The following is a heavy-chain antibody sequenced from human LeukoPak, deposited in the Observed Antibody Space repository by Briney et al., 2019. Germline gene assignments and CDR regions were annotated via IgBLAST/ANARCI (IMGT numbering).Heavy chain of an antibody. CDR3: AKEVVYETDYYYYYGMDV. V-gene: IGHV3-23*01. CDR2: ISGSGGST. J-gene: IGHJ6*02. CDR1: GFTFSSYA. D-gene: IGHD2-15*01. Sequence: GGSLRLSCAASGFTFSSYAMSWVRQAPGKGLEWVSAISGSGGSTYYADSVKGRFTISRDSSKNTLYLQMNSLRAEDTAVYYCAKEVVYETDYYYYYGMDVWGQGTTVTVSS.